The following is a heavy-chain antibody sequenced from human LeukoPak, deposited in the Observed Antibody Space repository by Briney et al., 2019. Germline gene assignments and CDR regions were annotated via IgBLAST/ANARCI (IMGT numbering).Heavy chain of an antibody. Sequence: SGPTLVNPTQTLTLTCTFSGFSLSTRGMCVSWIRQPPGKALEWLARIDWDDDKYYSTSLKTRLTISKDTSKNQVVLTMTNMDPVDTATYYCARINSYSNYGAFDIWGQGTMVTVSS. CDR2: IDWDDDK. J-gene: IGHJ3*02. D-gene: IGHD4-11*01. V-gene: IGHV2-70*11. CDR1: GFSLSTRGMC. CDR3: ARINSYSNYGAFDI.